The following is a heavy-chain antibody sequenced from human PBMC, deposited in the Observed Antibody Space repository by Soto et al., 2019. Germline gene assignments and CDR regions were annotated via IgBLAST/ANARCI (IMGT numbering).Heavy chain of an antibody. CDR3: ARGVAATSKNWFDP. CDR2: IIPIFGTA. V-gene: IGHV1-69*06. Sequence: GASVTVSCKASGGTFSSYAISWVRQAPGQGLEWMGGIIPIFGTANYAQKFQGRVTITADKSTSTAYMELSSLRSEDTAVYYCARGVAATSKNWFDPWGQGTLVTVSS. CDR1: GGTFSSYA. J-gene: IGHJ5*02. D-gene: IGHD2-15*01.